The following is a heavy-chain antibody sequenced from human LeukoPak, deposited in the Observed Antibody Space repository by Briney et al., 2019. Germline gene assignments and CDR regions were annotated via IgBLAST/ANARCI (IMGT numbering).Heavy chain of an antibody. V-gene: IGHV4-61*02. J-gene: IGHJ4*02. Sequence: SQTLSLTCTDSGGSVSSGDYYWTWIRQPAGKGLEWIGRIYTSGSTSYSPSLKSRVTISLDTSKNQFSLRLSSVTAADTAVYYCARGGELLNYLGQGTLVTVSS. CDR3: ARGGELLNY. D-gene: IGHD1-7*01. CDR2: IYTSGST. CDR1: GGSVSSGDYY.